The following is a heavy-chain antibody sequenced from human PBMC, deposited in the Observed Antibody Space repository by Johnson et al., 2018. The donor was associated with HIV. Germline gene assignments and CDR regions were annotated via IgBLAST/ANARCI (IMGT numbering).Heavy chain of an antibody. CDR1: GFTVSSNY. Sequence: VQLVESGGGLVQPGGSLRLSCAASGFTVSSNYMSWVRQAPGKGLEWVSVLYIGGSTYYADSVKGRFSISRDNSTNTLYLKMKRLRAEEPAVYYCAREVRYTSWSFDIWGQGTMGTVSS. CDR2: LYIGGST. CDR3: AREVRYTSWSFDI. J-gene: IGHJ3*02. D-gene: IGHD6-19*01. V-gene: IGHV3-66*01.